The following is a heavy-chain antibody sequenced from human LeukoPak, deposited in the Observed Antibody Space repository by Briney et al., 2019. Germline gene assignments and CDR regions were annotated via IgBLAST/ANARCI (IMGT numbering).Heavy chain of an antibody. CDR2: ISYDGSNK. Sequence: PGGSLRLSCAASGFTFSSYAMHWVRQAPGKGLEWVAVISYDGSNKYYADSVKGRFTISRDNSKNTLYLQMNSLRAEDTAVYYCAKCYYDILTGLDYWGQGTLVTVSS. V-gene: IGHV3-30*04. J-gene: IGHJ4*02. CDR1: GFTFSSYA. CDR3: AKCYYDILTGLDY. D-gene: IGHD3-9*01.